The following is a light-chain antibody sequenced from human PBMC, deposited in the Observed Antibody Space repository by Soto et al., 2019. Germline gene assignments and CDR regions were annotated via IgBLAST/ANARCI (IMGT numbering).Light chain of an antibody. Sequence: AIRMTQSPSSLSASTGDRVTITCRASQGISSYLAWYQQKPGKAPKLLIYAASTLQSGVPSRFSGSGSGTDFTLTISSLQSEDLAVYYCQQYDIWPLTFGGGTKVEIK. CDR2: AAS. CDR1: QGISSY. J-gene: IGKJ4*01. V-gene: IGKV1-8*01. CDR3: QQYDIWPLT.